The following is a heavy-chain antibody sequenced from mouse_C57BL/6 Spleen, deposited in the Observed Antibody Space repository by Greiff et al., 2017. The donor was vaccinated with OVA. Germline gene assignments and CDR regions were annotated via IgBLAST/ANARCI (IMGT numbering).Heavy chain of an antibody. D-gene: IGHD2-5*01. Sequence: VQLQQSGPELVKPGASVKISCKASGYAFSSSWMNWVKQRPGKGLEWIGRIYPGDGDTNYNGKFKGKATLTADKSSSTAYMQLSSLTSEDSAVYFCARADSTDYGGQGTTLTVSS. CDR2: IYPGDGDT. J-gene: IGHJ2*01. CDR1: GYAFSSSW. CDR3: ARADSTDY. V-gene: IGHV1-82*01.